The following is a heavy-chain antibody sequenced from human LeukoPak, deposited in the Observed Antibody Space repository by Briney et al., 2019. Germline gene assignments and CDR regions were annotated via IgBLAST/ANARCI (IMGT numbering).Heavy chain of an antibody. CDR3: ARDQRLLSPNWFDP. Sequence: ASVEVSCKASGYTFTSYGISWVRQAPGQGLEWMGWISAYNGNTNYAQKLQGRVTMTTDTSTSTAYMELRSLRSDDTAVYYCARDQRLLSPNWFDPWGQGTLVTVSS. D-gene: IGHD3-10*01. CDR2: ISAYNGNT. CDR1: GYTFTSYG. J-gene: IGHJ5*02. V-gene: IGHV1-18*01.